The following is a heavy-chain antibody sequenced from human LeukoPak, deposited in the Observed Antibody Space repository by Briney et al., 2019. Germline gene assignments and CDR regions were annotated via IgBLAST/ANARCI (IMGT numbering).Heavy chain of an antibody. D-gene: IGHD2-2*01. CDR3: ARRDGYCSSTSCYADYYYGMDV. J-gene: IGHJ6*02. Sequence: PAESLQISCKGSGYSFTSYWIGWVRQMPGKGLEWMGIIYPGDSDTTYSPSFQGQVTISADKSISTAYLQWSSLKASDTAMYYCARRDGYCSSTSCYADYYYGMDVWGQGTTVTVSS. CDR2: IYPGDSDT. V-gene: IGHV5-51*01. CDR1: GYSFTSYW.